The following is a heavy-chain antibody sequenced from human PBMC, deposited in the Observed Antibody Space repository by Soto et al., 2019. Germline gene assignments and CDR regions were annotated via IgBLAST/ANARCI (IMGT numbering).Heavy chain of an antibody. J-gene: IGHJ5*02. V-gene: IGHV3-30*18. CDR1: GFTFNSHG. CDR3: AQDRTAILAEVSWLES. Sequence: QVLLVESGGGVAQPGGSLTLSCVGPGFTFNSHGRHGSRQAPAKGLEGLAVISYDGSNKYYEKSVKGRFTISRDNSRNTVYLQLNSLRAEDTALYYCAQDRTAILAEVSWLESWGQGTLVTVSA. D-gene: IGHD5-12*01. CDR2: ISYDGSNK.